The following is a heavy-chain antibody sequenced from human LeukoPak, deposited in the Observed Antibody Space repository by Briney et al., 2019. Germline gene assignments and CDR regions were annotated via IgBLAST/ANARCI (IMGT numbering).Heavy chain of an antibody. V-gene: IGHV5-10-1*01. CDR2: IDPSDSYT. D-gene: IGHD2-2*01. CDR1: GYSFTSYW. Sequence: HGESLKISCKGSGYSFTSYWISWVRQMPGKGLEWMGRIDPSDSYTNYSPSFQGHVSISADKSISTAFLQWSSLKASDTAMYYCARLSYCSSTSCYGDWYFDLWGRGTLVTVSS. J-gene: IGHJ2*01. CDR3: ARLSYCSSTSCYGDWYFDL.